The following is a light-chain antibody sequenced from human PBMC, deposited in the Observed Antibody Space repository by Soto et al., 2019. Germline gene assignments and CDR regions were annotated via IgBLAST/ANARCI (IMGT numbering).Light chain of an antibody. CDR1: SSNLGAEYD. V-gene: IGLV1-40*01. J-gene: IGLJ3*02. CDR2: GNY. Sequence: QSVVTQPPSVSGAPGQTVTISCTGSSSNLGAEYDVNWYRQSPGMAPQLLIFGNYERPSGVPDRISGSKSGISASLAITGLQAEDESTYFCQSYDTTLSGSVFGGGTKLTVL. CDR3: QSYDTTLSGSV.